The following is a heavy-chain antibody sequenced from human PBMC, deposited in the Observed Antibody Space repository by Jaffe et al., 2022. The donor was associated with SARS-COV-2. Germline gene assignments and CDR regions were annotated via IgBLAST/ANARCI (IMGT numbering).Heavy chain of an antibody. Sequence: QVQLQESGPGLVKPSQTLSLTCTVSGGSISSGSYYWSWIRQPAGKGLEWIGRIYTSGSTNYNPSLKSRVTISVDTSKNQFSLKLSSVTAADTAVYYCARDFDIDYDFWSKQTYYYYGMDVWGQGTTVTVSS. V-gene: IGHV4-61*02. CDR1: GGSISSGSYY. CDR2: IYTSGST. CDR3: ARDFDIDYDFWSKQTYYYYGMDV. D-gene: IGHD3-3*01. J-gene: IGHJ6*02.